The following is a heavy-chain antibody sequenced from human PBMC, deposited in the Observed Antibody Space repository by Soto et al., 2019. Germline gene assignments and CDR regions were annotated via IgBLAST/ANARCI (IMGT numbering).Heavy chain of an antibody. CDR1: GFTFSSYA. J-gene: IGHJ6*02. CDR2: ISASAGST. Sequence: GGSLRISFAASGFTFSSYAMSCVRQAPGKGLEWFSAISASAGSTYYADSVKGRFTISRENSKNTLYLKMKRLRAEGKAVYYCAKAAPLGKLLAYSCMDVGGQWAKVKASS. D-gene: IGHD3-10*01. CDR3: AKAAPLGKLLAYSCMDV. V-gene: IGHV3-23*01.